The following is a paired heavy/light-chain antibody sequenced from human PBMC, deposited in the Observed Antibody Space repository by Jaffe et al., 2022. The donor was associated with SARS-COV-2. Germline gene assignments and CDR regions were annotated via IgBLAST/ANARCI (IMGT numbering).Heavy chain of an antibody. V-gene: IGHV3-23*04. CDR3: AKGGWFDY. J-gene: IGHJ4*02. Sequence: EVQLVESGGGLVQPGGSLRLSCAASGFSFSTNAMSWVRQAPGKGLEWVSLITGSGVTTYYADSVKGRFTVSRDNSKNTLYVQMNNLRAEDTAVYYCAKGGWFDYWGQGTLVTVSS. CDR1: GFSFSTNA. D-gene: IGHD6-19*01. CDR2: ITGSGVTT.
Light chain of an antibody. CDR1: QGISSY. J-gene: IGKJ1*01. CDR2: AAS. CDR3: QQLNSYPRT. V-gene: IGKV1-9*01. Sequence: DIQLTQSPSFLSASVGDRVTITCRASQGISSYLVWYQQKPGKAPKLLIYAASTLQSGVPSRFSGSGSGTEFTLTISSLQPEDFATYYCQQLNSYPRTFGQGTKVEIK.